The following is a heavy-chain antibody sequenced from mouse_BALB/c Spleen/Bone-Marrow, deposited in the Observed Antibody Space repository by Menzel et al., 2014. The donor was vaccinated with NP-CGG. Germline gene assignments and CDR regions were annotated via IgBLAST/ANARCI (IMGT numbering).Heavy chain of an antibody. CDR2: IWAGGST. CDR1: GFSLXSYG. Sequence: QVQLKDSGPGLVAPSQSLSITCTVSGFSLXSYGVHWVRQPPGKGLEWLGVIWAGGSTNYNSALMSRLSISKDNSKSQVFLKMNSLQTDDTAMYYCARARSGNYYAMDYWGQGTSVTVSS. CDR3: ARARSGNYYAMDY. J-gene: IGHJ4*01. D-gene: IGHD2-1*01. V-gene: IGHV2-9*02.